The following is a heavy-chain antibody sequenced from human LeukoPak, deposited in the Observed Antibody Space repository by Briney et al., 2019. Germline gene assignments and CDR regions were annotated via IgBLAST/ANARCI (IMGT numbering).Heavy chain of an antibody. J-gene: IGHJ6*04. CDR2: ISGSGGTT. CDR3: AELGITMIGGV. D-gene: IGHD3-10*02. CDR1: GFTFTSYA. V-gene: IGHV3-23*01. Sequence: PGGSLRLSCAASGFTFTSYAMNWVRQAPGKGLEWVSAISGSGGTTYYADSVKGRFTISRDNAKNSLYLQMNSLRAEDTAVYYCAELGITMIGGVWGKGTTVTISS.